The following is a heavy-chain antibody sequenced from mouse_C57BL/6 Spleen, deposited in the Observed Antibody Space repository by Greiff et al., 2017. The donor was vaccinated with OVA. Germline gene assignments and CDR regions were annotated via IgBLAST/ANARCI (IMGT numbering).Heavy chain of an antibody. J-gene: IGHJ4*01. Sequence: QVQLQQPGAELVKPGASVKMSCKASGYTFTSYWLTWVKQRPGQGLEWIGDIYPGSGSTNYNEKFKSKATLTVDTSSSTAYMQLSSLTSEDSAVYYCARKRIYYCNPREYYAMDYWGQGTSVTVSS. V-gene: IGHV1-55*01. CDR3: ARKRIYYCNPREYYAMDY. D-gene: IGHD2-1*01. CDR1: GYTFTSYW. CDR2: IYPGSGST.